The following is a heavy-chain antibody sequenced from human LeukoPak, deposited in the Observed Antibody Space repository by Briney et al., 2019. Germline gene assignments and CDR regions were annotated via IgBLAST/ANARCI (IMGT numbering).Heavy chain of an antibody. J-gene: IGHJ4*02. CDR1: GFTFSSYS. CDR2: ISSSSSYI. Sequence: PGGSLRLSCAASGFTFSSYSMNWVRQAPGKGLEWVSSISSSSSYIYYADSVKGRFTISRDNAKNSLYLQMNSLRAEDTAVYYCARVDYDYGDPTSGYFDYWGQGTLVTVSS. CDR3: ARVDYDYGDPTSGYFDY. V-gene: IGHV3-21*01. D-gene: IGHD4-17*01.